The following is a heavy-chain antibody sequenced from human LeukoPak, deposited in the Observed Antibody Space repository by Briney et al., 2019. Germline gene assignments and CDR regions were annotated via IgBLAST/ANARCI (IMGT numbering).Heavy chain of an antibody. CDR1: GFSFSSYN. CDR3: ARAPPYYDILTGVLWGAFDI. CDR2: ITTSSTYT. V-gene: IGHV3-21*04. D-gene: IGHD3-9*01. J-gene: IGHJ3*02. Sequence: GGSLRLSCAASGFSFSSYNMNWVRQAPGKGLEWVSSITTSSTYTFYADSVKGRFTISRDNSKNTLYLQMNSLRAEDTAVYYCARAPPYYDILTGVLWGAFDIWGQGTMVTVSS.